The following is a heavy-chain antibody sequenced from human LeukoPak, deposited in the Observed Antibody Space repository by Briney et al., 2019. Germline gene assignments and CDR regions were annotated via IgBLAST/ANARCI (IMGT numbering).Heavy chain of an antibody. J-gene: IGHJ5*02. CDR1: GFTFSSYG. Sequence: PGGSLRLSCAASGFTFSSYGMHWVRQAPGKGLEWVAFIRYDGSNKYYADSVKGRFTISRDNSKNTLYLQMNSLRAEDTAVYYCAKDLIVGVPGALDPWGQGTLVTVSS. CDR3: AKDLIVGVPGALDP. CDR2: IRYDGSNK. V-gene: IGHV3-30*02. D-gene: IGHD1-26*01.